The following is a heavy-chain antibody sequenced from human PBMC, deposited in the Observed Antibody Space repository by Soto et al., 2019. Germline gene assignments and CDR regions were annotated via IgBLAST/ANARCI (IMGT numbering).Heavy chain of an antibody. CDR1: GFTFSSYS. D-gene: IGHD6-19*01. V-gene: IGHV3-48*01. J-gene: IGHJ4*02. CDR2: ISSSSSTI. Sequence: PGGSLRLSCAASGFTFSSYSMNWVRQAPGKGLEWVSYISSSSSTIYYADSVKGRFTISRDNAKNSLYLQMNSLRVEDTAVYYCVRVKETSGWGAFDYWGQGTLVTVSS. CDR3: VRVKETSGWGAFDY.